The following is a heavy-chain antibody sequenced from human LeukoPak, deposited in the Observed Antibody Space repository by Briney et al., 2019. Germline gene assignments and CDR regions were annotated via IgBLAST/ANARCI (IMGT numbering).Heavy chain of an antibody. CDR1: EDSFTTSW. CDR3: ASGYLYYFDY. Sequence: GESLKISWKGSEDSFTTSWIGCVRQMPGKGLEWMGISYPDDSDTRYSPSFQGLVTISADKSISTAYLPWSSLKASDTAVYYCASGYLYYFDYWGQGSLVTVSS. V-gene: IGHV5-51*01. J-gene: IGHJ4*02. D-gene: IGHD6-13*01. CDR2: SYPDDSDT.